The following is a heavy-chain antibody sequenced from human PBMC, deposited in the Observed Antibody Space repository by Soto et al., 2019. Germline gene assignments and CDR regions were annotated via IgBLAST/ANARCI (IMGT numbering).Heavy chain of an antibody. D-gene: IGHD3-10*01. J-gene: IGHJ6*02. CDR2: IIPILGIA. CDR1: GGTFSSYT. CDR3: ARGLWFGELSPAYGMDV. V-gene: IGHV1-69*02. Sequence: QVQLVQSGAEVKKPGSSVKVSCKASGGTFSSYTITWVRQAPGQGIEWMGRIIPILGIANYAQKFQGRVTITADKSTSTAYMELSRLRSEDTAVYYGARGLWFGELSPAYGMDVWGQGTTVTVSS.